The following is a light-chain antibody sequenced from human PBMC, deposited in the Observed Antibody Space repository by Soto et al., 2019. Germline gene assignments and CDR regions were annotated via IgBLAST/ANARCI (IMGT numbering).Light chain of an antibody. CDR2: DVS. Sequence: QSALTQPASVSGSPGQSITISCTGTSSDIGGYNYVSWYQQHPGKVPKLIIYDVSNRPSGVSNRFSGSKSGNAASLTISGXQAEXXADXXCSSYTSTSSLYVFGTGTKLTVL. V-gene: IGLV2-14*03. CDR3: SSYTSTSSLYV. CDR1: SSDIGGYNY. J-gene: IGLJ1*01.